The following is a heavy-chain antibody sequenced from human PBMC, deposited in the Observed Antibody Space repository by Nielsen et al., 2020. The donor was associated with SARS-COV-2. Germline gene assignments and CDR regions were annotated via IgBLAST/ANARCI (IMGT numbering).Heavy chain of an antibody. D-gene: IGHD3-3*01. V-gene: IGHV4-59*01. Sequence: SETLSLTCTVSGGSISSYYWSWIRQPPGKGLEWIGYIYYSGSTNYNPSLKSRVTISVDTSKNQFSLKLSSVTAADTAVYYCASSFSYDFWSGYQTWGQGTLVTVSS. CDR2: IYYSGST. J-gene: IGHJ5*02. CDR3: ASSFSYDFWSGYQT. CDR1: GGSISSYY.